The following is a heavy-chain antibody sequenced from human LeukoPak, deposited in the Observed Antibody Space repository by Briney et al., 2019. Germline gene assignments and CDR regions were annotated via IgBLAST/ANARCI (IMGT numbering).Heavy chain of an antibody. D-gene: IGHD7-27*01. CDR1: GFIFSSYW. CDR3: ARGANWAFDY. J-gene: IGHJ4*02. V-gene: IGHV3-7*05. Sequence: GGSLRLSCAASGFIFSSYWTSWVRQAPGKGLEWVANVKQDGSEEYYVDSVKGRFTISRDNAKNSLYLQMNSLRAGDMAVYYCARGANWAFDYWGQGTLVTVSP. CDR2: VKQDGSEE.